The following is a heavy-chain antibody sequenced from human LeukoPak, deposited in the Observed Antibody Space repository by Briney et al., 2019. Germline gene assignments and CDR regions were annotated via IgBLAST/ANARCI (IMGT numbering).Heavy chain of an antibody. J-gene: IGHJ4*02. Sequence: GGSLRLSCTASGFTFSSYSMNWVRQAPGKGLEWLSYISWGSNVIYYADSVKGRFTTSRDDAKNSLFLQRNSLRAENTAVYYCARALTTLTYEGYWGQGTLVTVSS. V-gene: IGHV3-48*01. CDR1: GFTFSSYS. CDR3: ARALTTLTYEGY. D-gene: IGHD1-1*01. CDR2: ISWGSNVI.